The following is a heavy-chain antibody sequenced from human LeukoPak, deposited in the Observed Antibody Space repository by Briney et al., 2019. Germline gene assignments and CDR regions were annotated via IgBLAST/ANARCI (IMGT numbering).Heavy chain of an antibody. CDR3: ARKSSGYDFDI. CDR2: IYPGDSDT. D-gene: IGHD3-22*01. CDR1: GYSFTNYW. V-gene: IGHV5-51*01. J-gene: IGHJ3*02. Sequence: GESLKTSCKGSGYSFTNYWIGWVRQMPGKGLEWMAIIYPGDSDTRYSPSFQGQVTVSVDKSIYTAYLQWGSLRASDTAMYYCARKSSGYDFDIWGQGTMVSVSS.